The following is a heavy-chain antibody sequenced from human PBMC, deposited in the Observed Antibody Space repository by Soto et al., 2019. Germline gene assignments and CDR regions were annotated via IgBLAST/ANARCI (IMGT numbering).Heavy chain of an antibody. Sequence: PSETLSLTCTVSGGSISSYYWSWIRQPPGKGLEWIGYIYYSGSTNYNPSLKSRVTISVDTSKNQFSLKLSSVTAADTAVYYCARQTGAFDYYYYYGMDVWGQGTTVTVSS. CDR2: IYYSGST. CDR3: ARQTGAFDYYYYYGMDV. V-gene: IGHV4-59*08. J-gene: IGHJ6*02. CDR1: GGSISSYY.